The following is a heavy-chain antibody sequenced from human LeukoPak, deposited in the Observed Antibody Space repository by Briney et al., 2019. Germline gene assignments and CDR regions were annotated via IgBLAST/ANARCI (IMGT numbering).Heavy chain of an antibody. V-gene: IGHV3-15*01. Sequence: GGFLRLSCAASGFTFSNAWMTWVRQAPGKGLEWVGRVKSKTDGGTTNYAAPVKGRFTISRDDSKNTVFLKMDSLKSEDTAVYFCYASGRGPWGQGTLVTVSS. CDR1: GFTFSNAW. CDR3: YASGRGP. D-gene: IGHD3-10*01. CDR2: VKSKTDGGTT. J-gene: IGHJ5*02.